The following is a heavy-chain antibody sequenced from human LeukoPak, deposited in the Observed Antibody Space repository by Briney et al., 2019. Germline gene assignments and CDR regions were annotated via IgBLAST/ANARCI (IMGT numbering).Heavy chain of an antibody. Sequence: ASVKVSCKASGYTFTSYAMNWVRQAPGQGPEWMGWINTHTGNPTYAQGFTGRFVFSLDTSVSTAYLQISSLKAEDTAVYYCASFQDYGGGVIAFDIWGQGTMVTVSS. D-gene: IGHD4-23*01. CDR2: INTHTGNP. J-gene: IGHJ3*02. CDR1: GYTFTSYA. V-gene: IGHV7-4-1*02. CDR3: ASFQDYGGGVIAFDI.